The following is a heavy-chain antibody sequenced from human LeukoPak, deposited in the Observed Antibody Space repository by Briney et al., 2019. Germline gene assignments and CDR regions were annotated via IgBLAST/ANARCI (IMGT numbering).Heavy chain of an antibody. CDR1: GGSISSYY. Sequence: SETLSLTCTVSGGSISSYYWSWIRQPAGKGLEWLGRIYTSGSTNYNPSLKSRVTMSVDTSKNQFSLKLSSVTAADTAVYYCTRGRVPFIGDAFDIWGQGTMVTVSS. CDR2: IYTSGST. D-gene: IGHD5/OR15-5a*01. CDR3: TRGRVPFIGDAFDI. V-gene: IGHV4-4*07. J-gene: IGHJ3*02.